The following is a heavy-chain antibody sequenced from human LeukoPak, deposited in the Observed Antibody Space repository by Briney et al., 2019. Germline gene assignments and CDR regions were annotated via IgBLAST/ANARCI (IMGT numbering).Heavy chain of an antibody. V-gene: IGHV4-59*01. D-gene: IGHD2-21*01. CDR3: ARGLPGYSGGDDAFDI. J-gene: IGHJ3*02. Sequence: SETLSLTCTVSGGSISSYYWSWFRQPPGKGLEWIGYIYYSGSTDYNPSLKSRLTISVDTSRNQFSLKLSSVTAADPAVYYCARGLPGYSGGDDAFDIWGPRTMVTVSS. CDR1: GGSISSYY. CDR2: IYYSGST.